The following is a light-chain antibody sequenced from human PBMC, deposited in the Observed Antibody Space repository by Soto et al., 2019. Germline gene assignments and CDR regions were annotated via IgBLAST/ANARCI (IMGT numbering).Light chain of an antibody. CDR2: AAS. Sequence: IHMTQSPSSLSVFVGDRVIITCRASQSISSYLNWYQQKPGKAPKPLIYAASSLQTGVPSRFSGSGSGTYFTLTISSLQPEDFATYYCQQSYSSSWTFGQGTKVDIK. CDR1: QSISSY. J-gene: IGKJ1*01. CDR3: QQSYSSSWT. V-gene: IGKV1-39*01.